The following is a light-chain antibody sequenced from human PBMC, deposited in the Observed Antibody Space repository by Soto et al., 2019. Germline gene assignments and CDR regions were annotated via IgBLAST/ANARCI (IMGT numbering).Light chain of an antibody. CDR3: QHYFSWPRT. Sequence: EVVMTQFPATLSVSPGEGATLSCRASQSVSNHLAWYQQRPGQAPRILIYSASTRAAGIPARFSGSGSGTEFTLTISSLQSEDFALYYCQHYFSWPRTFGQGTKVEIK. V-gene: IGKV3-15*01. CDR2: SAS. CDR1: QSVSNH. J-gene: IGKJ1*01.